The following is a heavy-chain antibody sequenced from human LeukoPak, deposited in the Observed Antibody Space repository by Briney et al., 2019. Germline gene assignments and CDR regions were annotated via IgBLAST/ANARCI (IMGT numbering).Heavy chain of an antibody. CDR3: ARSSIAATGNDY. CDR1: GYSFTSYW. V-gene: IGHV5-51*01. CDR2: IHPADSDT. J-gene: IGHJ4*02. Sequence: GESLKISCEGSGYSFTSYWIGWVCQMSGKALEWMGVIHPADSDTRYSPSFQGQVTISADKSISTAYLQWSSLKASDTAMYYCARSSIAATGNDYWGQGTLVTVSS. D-gene: IGHD6-13*01.